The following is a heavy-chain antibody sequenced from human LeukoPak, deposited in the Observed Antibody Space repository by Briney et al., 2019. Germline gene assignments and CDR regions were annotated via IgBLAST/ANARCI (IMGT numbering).Heavy chain of an antibody. J-gene: IGHJ3*02. CDR3: ARDVGASAPDAFDI. CDR1: GFTFSTYN. V-gene: IGHV3-21*01. CDR2: ISSSSNYI. Sequence: GGSLRLSCAASGFTFSTYNMNWVRQAPGRGLEWVSSISSSSNYIYYADSVKGRFTISRDNAKNSLYLQMNSLRAEDTDVYYCARDVGASAPDAFDIWGQGTMVTVSS. D-gene: IGHD1-26*01.